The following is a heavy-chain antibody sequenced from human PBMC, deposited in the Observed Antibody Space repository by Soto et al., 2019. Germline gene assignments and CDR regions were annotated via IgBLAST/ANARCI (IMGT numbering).Heavy chain of an antibody. J-gene: IGHJ4*02. CDR3: ARAGDDCSAANCYVIDY. V-gene: IGHV1-3*04. CDR1: GYTFTRYA. Sequence: ASVKGYCKASGYTFTRYAMHWVRQAPGQRLEWMGWINSGKGNTKYSEKFQGRVTITSDTSASTAYMDLSSLRSEDTAMYYCARAGDDCSAANCYVIDYWGQGTLVTVSS. CDR2: INSGKGNT. D-gene: IGHD2-2*01.